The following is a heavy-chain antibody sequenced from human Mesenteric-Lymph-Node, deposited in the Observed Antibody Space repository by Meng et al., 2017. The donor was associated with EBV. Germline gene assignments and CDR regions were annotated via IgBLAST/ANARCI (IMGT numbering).Heavy chain of an antibody. V-gene: IGHV4-4*01. J-gene: IGHJ4*02. D-gene: IGHD5-12*01. CDR2: IHHSRAT. CDR1: GVSIGSENW. Sequence: GEVQESGAGLVKTAWTLYLTCAVSGVSIGSENWRTWVDRHTGNGLEWIGQIHHSRATNYNPSHKSRVTMSVDTSKNQFSLRLSSVTAADTAVYFCERGGYSGYDFAYWGQRTLVTVSS. CDR3: ERGGYSGYDFAY.